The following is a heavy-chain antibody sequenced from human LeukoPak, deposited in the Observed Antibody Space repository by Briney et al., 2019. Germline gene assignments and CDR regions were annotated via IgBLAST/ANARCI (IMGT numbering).Heavy chain of an antibody. D-gene: IGHD3-22*01. CDR3: ARLIGHYYYYYMDV. CDR1: GGSISSGSYY. Sequence: PSETLSLTCTVSGGSISSGSYYWSWIRQPAGKGLEWIGRIYTSGSTNYNPSLKSRVTISVDTSKNQFSLKLSSVTAADTAVYYCARLIGHYYYYYMDVWGKGTTVTVSS. CDR2: IYTSGST. J-gene: IGHJ6*03. V-gene: IGHV4-61*02.